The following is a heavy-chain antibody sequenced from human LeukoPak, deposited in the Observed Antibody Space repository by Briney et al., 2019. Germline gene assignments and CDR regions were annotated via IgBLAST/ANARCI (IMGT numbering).Heavy chain of an antibody. Sequence: PSETLSLTCTVSGGSISSSSYYWGWIRQPPGKGLEWIGSIYYSGSTYYNPSLKSRVTISVDTSKNQFSLKLSSVTAADTAVYYCATTTAMVRGAAFDPWGQGTLVTVSS. V-gene: IGHV4-39*01. CDR1: GGSISSSSYY. D-gene: IGHD3-10*01. J-gene: IGHJ5*02. CDR2: IYYSGST. CDR3: ATTTAMVRGAAFDP.